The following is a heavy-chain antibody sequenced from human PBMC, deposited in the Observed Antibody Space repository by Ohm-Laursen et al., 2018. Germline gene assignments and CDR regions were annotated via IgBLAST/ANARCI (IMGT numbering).Heavy chain of an antibody. D-gene: IGHD3-10*01. J-gene: IGHJ4*02. CDR2: ISWNSVII. V-gene: IGHV3-9*01. CDR3: AKDISVTVVRGVIINATAALDY. CDR1: GFTFSSYA. Sequence: SLRLSCAASGFTFSSYAMSWVRQAPGKGLEWVSGISWNSVIIGYADSVKGRFTISRDNAKNSLYLQMNSLRAEDTALYYCAKDISVTVVRGVIINATAALDYWGQGTLVTVSS.